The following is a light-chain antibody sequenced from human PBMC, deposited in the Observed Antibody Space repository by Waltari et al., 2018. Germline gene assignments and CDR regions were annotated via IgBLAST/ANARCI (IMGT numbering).Light chain of an antibody. J-gene: IGKJ2*01. CDR2: WAS. Sequence: DTVMTKSPDSLAVSLGERATINCKSSQSVLYSSNNKNYLAWYQQKPGQPPKLLIYWASTRESGVPDRFSGSGSGTDFTLTISSLQAEDVAVYYCQQYYNTPYTFGQGTKLEIK. CDR3: QQYYNTPYT. V-gene: IGKV4-1*01. CDR1: QSVLYSSNNKNY.